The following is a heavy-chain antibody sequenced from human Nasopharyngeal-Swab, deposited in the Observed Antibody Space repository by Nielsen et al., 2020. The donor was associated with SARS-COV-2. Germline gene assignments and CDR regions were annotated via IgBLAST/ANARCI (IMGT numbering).Heavy chain of an antibody. J-gene: IGHJ6*03. Sequence: SETLSLTCTVSGGSISSGDYYWSWIRQPPGKGLEWIGYIYYSGSTYYNPFLKSRVTISVDTSKNQFSLKLSSVTAADTAVYYCARVYYYYYYMDVWGKGTTVTVSS. CDR1: GGSISSGDYY. CDR2: IYYSGST. CDR3: ARVYYYYYYMDV. V-gene: IGHV4-30-4*01.